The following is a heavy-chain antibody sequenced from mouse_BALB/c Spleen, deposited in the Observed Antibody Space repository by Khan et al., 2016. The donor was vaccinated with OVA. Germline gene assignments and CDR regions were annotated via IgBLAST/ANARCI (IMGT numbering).Heavy chain of an antibody. CDR1: GLTIKDYY. J-gene: IGHJ2*01. CDR3: GRRARK. CDR2: IDPPDRNT. V-gene: IGHV14-3*02. D-gene: IGHD3-3*01. Sequence: VQLMQSGAELVKPGATVKLSCTASGLTIKDYYMSWLQQCPEQGLEWIGRIDPPDRNTKYDPNFQGQATISTDTSSNTAYLQLSSLTSEDTAVYYCGRRARKWGQGTTLTVSS.